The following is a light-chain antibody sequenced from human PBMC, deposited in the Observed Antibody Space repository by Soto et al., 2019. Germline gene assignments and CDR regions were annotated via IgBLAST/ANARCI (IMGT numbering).Light chain of an antibody. CDR1: QGIDNW. CDR2: VAS. V-gene: IGKV1D-16*01. Sequence: DIQMTQSPSSVSASVGDRVTISCRASQGIDNWLAWYQQTKGKAPKLLIYVASNLQSGVPSRFRGSGSGTEFTLAISRLQPDDFETYYCQHYNSYSEAFGQGTKVDIK. J-gene: IGKJ1*01. CDR3: QHYNSYSEA.